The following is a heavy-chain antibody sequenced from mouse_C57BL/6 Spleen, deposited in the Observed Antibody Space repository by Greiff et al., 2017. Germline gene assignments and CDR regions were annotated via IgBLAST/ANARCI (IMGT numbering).Heavy chain of an antibody. Sequence: EVKLMESGGGLVKPGGSLKLSCAASGFTFSDYGMHWVRQAPEKGLEWVAYISSGSSTIYYADTVKGRFTISRDNAKNTLFLQMTSLRSEDTAMYYCAREGVKLTGTAFDYWGQGTTLTVSS. CDR2: ISSGSSTI. V-gene: IGHV5-17*01. CDR3: AREGVKLTGTAFDY. J-gene: IGHJ2*01. CDR1: GFTFSDYG. D-gene: IGHD4-1*01.